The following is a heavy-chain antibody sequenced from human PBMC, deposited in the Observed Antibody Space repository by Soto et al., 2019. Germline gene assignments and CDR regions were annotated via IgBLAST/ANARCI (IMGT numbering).Heavy chain of an antibody. J-gene: IGHJ3*02. CDR3: ARDLVGWTAAAPIFAFDI. CDR1: GYIFTNYG. D-gene: IGHD6-25*01. CDR2: INTYNGDT. V-gene: IGHV1-18*01. Sequence: QVQLVQSGAEVKKPGASVTVSCKASGYIFTNYGVTWVRQAPGQGLEWMGWINTYNGDTHYAQTVQGRVTMTTDTSTSTAYLEVMSLISDDTAVYYCARDLVGWTAAAPIFAFDIWGQGTVVTVSS.